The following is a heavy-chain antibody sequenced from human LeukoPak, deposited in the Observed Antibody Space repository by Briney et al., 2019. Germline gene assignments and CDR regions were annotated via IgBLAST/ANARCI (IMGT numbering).Heavy chain of an antibody. CDR2: IKQDGSEK. CDR3: ARVPFLYDYVTYGMDV. CDR1: GFTFSSYW. Sequence: GGYLRLYCAASGFTFSSYWMSWVRQAPGKGLEWVANIKQDGSEKYYVDSVKGRFTISRDNAKNSLYLQMNSLRAEDTAVYYCARVPFLYDYVTYGMDVWGQGTTVTVSS. V-gene: IGHV3-7*03. D-gene: IGHD3-16*01. J-gene: IGHJ6*02.